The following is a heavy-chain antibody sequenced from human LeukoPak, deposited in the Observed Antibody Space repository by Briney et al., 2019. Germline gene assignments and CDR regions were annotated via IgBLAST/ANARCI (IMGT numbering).Heavy chain of an antibody. V-gene: IGHV3-23*01. J-gene: IGHJ4*02. CDR2: ISGSGGST. CDR3: AKVSQQWELPDY. D-gene: IGHD1-26*01. Sequence: GGSLRLSCAASGFTFSSYAMSWVRLALGKGLEWVSAISGSGGSTYYADSVRGRFTISRDNSKNTLYLQMNSLRAEDTAVYYCAKVSQQWELPDYWGQGTLVTVSS. CDR1: GFTFSSYA.